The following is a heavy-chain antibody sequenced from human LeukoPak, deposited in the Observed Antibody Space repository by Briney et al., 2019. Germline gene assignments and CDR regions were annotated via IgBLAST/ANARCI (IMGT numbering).Heavy chain of an antibody. V-gene: IGHV3-21*01. Sequence: GGSLRLSCAASGFTFSSYSMNWVRQAPGKGLEWVSSISSSSSYIYYADSVKGRFTISRDNSKNTLYLQMNSLRAEDTAVYYCAKAFPGRRSYFDYWGQGTLVTVSS. D-gene: IGHD3-16*01. CDR1: GFTFSSYS. CDR2: ISSSSSYI. CDR3: AKAFPGRRSYFDY. J-gene: IGHJ4*02.